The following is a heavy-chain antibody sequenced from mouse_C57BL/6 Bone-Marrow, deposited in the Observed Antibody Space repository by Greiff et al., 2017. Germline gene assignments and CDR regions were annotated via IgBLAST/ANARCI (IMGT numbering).Heavy chain of an antibody. D-gene: IGHD1-1*01. J-gene: IGHJ3*01. CDR3: GRGRSSYVPWFAY. CDR2: IRSKSSNYTT. Sequence: EVQLVESGGGLAQPKGSLKLSCAASGFTFNTYAMHWVRQAPGKGLEWVARIRSKSSNYTTNYAVSVKDRFTISRDESQSMLYLQMNILKTEDTAMYYGGRGRSSYVPWFAYWGPGTLVTVSA. CDR1: GFTFNTYA. V-gene: IGHV10-3*01.